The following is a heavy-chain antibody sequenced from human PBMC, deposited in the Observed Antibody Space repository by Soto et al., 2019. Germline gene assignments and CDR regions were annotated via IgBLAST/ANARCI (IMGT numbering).Heavy chain of an antibody. D-gene: IGHD2-15*01. V-gene: IGHV4-59*01. CDR2: IYYSGST. Sequence: PSETLSLTCTVSGGSISSYYWSWIRQPPGKGLEWIGYIYYSGSTNYNPSLKSRVTISVDTSKNQFSLKLSSVTAADTAVYYCARVYCSGGSCFLFDPWGQGTLVTVSS. CDR3: ARVYCSGGSCFLFDP. CDR1: GGSISSYY. J-gene: IGHJ5*02.